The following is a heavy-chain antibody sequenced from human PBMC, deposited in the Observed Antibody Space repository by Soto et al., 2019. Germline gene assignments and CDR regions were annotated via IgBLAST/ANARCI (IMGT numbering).Heavy chain of an antibody. D-gene: IGHD6-13*01. CDR2: IYHSGST. CDR3: ARVLTLAAAGQNWFDP. J-gene: IGHJ5*02. CDR1: GGSISSSNW. Sequence: TSETLSLTCAVSGGSISSSNWWSWVRQPPGKGLEWIGEIYHSGSTNYNPSLKSRVTISVDKSKNQFSLKLSSVTAADTAVYYCARVLTLAAAGQNWFDPWGQGTLVTVSS. V-gene: IGHV4-4*02.